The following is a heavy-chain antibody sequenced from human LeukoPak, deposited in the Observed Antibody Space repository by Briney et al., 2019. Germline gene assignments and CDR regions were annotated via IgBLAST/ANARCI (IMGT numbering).Heavy chain of an antibody. CDR1: GYDFTFYW. V-gene: IGHV5-51*01. CDR2: IYPGDSDT. J-gene: IGHJ3*02. D-gene: IGHD3-10*01. Sequence: GESLKISCKGSGYDFTFYWVAWVRQMPGKGLEWMGIIYPGDSDTRYSPSFQGQVTISADKSISTAYLQWNSLKASDTAMYYCAINYGSGSYTAFDIWGQGTMVTVSS. CDR3: AINYGSGSYTAFDI.